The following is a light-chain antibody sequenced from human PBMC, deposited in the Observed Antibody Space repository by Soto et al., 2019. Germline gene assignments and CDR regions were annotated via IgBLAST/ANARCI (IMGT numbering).Light chain of an antibody. V-gene: IGKV1-39*01. CDR2: AAS. CDR1: QSISSY. J-gene: IGKJ1*01. CDR3: QQSYSTVWT. Sequence: DIQMTQSPSSLSASVGDRVTITCRASQSISSYLNWYQQKPGKAPKLLIYAASSLQSGVPSRFSGSGSGTYFTLTISSLQPEDFATYYCQQSYSTVWTFGQGTKVEIK.